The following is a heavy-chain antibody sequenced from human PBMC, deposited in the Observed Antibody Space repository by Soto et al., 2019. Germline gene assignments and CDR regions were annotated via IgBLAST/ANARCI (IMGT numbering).Heavy chain of an antibody. D-gene: IGHD3-3*01. J-gene: IGHJ4*02. CDR3: ARDHAPLSYITIFGVGPFDY. V-gene: IGHV3-30-3*01. CDR1: GFTFSSYA. Sequence: GESLKISCAASGFTFSSYAMHWVRQAPGKGLEWVAVISYDGSNKYYADSVKGRFTISRDNSKNTLYLQMNSLRAEDTAVYYCARDHAPLSYITIFGVGPFDYWGQGTLVTVSS. CDR2: ISYDGSNK.